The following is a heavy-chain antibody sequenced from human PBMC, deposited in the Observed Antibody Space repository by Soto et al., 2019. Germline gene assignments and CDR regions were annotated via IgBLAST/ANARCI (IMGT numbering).Heavy chain of an antibody. J-gene: IGHJ4*02. Sequence: ASVKVSCKASGYTFSDYYMHWVRQAPGQGLEWMGVISPSGVTTGYAQKLQGRITMTRDPSTSTVYMELSSLRSEDTAVYYCAKDGGPAYCNSPGCSAEHFDYWGRGTQVTVSS. D-gene: IGHD2-2*01. CDR1: GYTFSDYY. CDR2: ISPSGVTT. V-gene: IGHV1-46*04. CDR3: AKDGGPAYCNSPGCSAEHFDY.